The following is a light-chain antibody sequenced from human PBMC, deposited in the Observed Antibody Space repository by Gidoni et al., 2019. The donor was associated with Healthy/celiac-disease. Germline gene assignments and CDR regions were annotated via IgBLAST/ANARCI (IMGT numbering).Light chain of an antibody. J-gene: IGKJ5*01. CDR3: QQRSNWIT. V-gene: IGKV3-11*01. CDR2: DAS. CDR1: QSVSSY. Sequence: EIVLTQSPATLSLSPGERATLSCRASQSVSSYLAWSQQKPGQAPRLLIYDASNRATGIPARFSGSVSGTDFTLTISSLEPEDFAVYYCQQRSNWITFGQGTRLEIK.